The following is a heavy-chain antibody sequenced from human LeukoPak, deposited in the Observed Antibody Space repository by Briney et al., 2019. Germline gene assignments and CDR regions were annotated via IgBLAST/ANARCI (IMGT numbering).Heavy chain of an antibody. J-gene: IGHJ3*02. CDR1: GGSIGSTNYY. Sequence: SETLSLTCTVSGGSIGSTNYYWGWIRQPPGKGLEWIANIYYSGSTYYNPSLKSRVTISVDTSKNQFSLRLNSVTAADTSIYYCARIPTNAVPSAHNGFDIWGQGTMLTVSS. CDR2: IYYSGST. D-gene: IGHD6-19*01. V-gene: IGHV4-39*01. CDR3: ARIPTNAVPSAHNGFDI.